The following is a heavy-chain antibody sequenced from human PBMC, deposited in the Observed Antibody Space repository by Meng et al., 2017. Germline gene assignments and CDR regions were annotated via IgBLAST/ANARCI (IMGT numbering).Heavy chain of an antibody. CDR1: GFTFSSYA. D-gene: IGHD6-25*01. J-gene: IGHJ4*02. V-gene: IGHV3-30*04. CDR2: ISYDGSNK. CDR3: ASAGGTTVAATALFGY. Sequence: SLKISCAASGFTFSSYAMHWVRQAPGKGREWVAVISYDGSNKYYADSVKGRFTISRDKSKNTMYLQRNRPRAEDTAVYYCASAGGTTVAATALFGYWVQGTLVTSPQ.